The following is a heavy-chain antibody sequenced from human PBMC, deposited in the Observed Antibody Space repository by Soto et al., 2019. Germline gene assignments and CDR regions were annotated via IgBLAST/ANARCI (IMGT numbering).Heavy chain of an antibody. CDR2: ISYDGSDK. V-gene: IGHV3-30*18. CDR3: ANVLGQGTIPEY. D-gene: IGHD2-21*01. Sequence: QVQLVESGGGVVQPGRSLRLSCAASGFTFNSYGMHWVRQGTGKRLEWVALISYDGSDKYYPDSVKGRFTISRDNSKNTLDLQMNSLRTDDTAVYYCANVLGQGTIPEYLGQGTLVTVSS. J-gene: IGHJ4*02. CDR1: GFTFNSYG.